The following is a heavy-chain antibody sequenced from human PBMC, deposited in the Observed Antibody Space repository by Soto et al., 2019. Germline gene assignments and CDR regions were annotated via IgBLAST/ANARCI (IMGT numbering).Heavy chain of an antibody. Sequence: TLSLTCTATGDSITSTDYYWGWIRQPPGKGLEWVASIYYSGSTYHNPSLKSRVTISVDTSKNQFSLKVTSVTAADTAVYYCARHWRTGYSTVFGVVMGWFDPWGQGTLVTVYS. V-gene: IGHV4-39*01. CDR1: GDSITSTDYY. J-gene: IGHJ5*02. CDR2: IYYSGST. CDR3: ARHWRTGYSTVFGVVMGWFDP. D-gene: IGHD3-3*01.